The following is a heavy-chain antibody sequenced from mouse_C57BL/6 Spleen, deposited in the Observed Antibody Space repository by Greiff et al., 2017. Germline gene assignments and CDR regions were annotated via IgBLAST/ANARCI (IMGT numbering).Heavy chain of an antibody. CDR2: IHPSDSDT. D-gene: IGHD2-4*01. CDR3: AITGDYDAPLYWYFDV. Sequence: QVQLQQPGAELVKPGASVKVSCKASGYTFTSYWMHWVKQRPGQGLEWIGRIHPSDSDTNYNQKFKGKATFTVDKSSSTAYMQLSSLTSEDSAVYYCAITGDYDAPLYWYFDVWGTGTTVTVSS. V-gene: IGHV1-74*01. J-gene: IGHJ1*03. CDR1: GYTFTSYW.